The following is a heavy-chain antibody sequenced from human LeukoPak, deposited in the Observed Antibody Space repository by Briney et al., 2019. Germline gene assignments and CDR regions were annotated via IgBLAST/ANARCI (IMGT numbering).Heavy chain of an antibody. Sequence: GGSLRLSCAASGFTFSSYAMSWVRQAPGKGLEWVSVISGSGGSTYYADSVKGRFTISRDNSKNTLYLQMNSLRAEDTAVYYCASSYSSSWYAWFDPWGQGTLVTVSS. CDR1: GFTFSSYA. V-gene: IGHV3-23*01. CDR3: ASSYSSSWYAWFDP. J-gene: IGHJ5*02. D-gene: IGHD6-13*01. CDR2: ISGSGGST.